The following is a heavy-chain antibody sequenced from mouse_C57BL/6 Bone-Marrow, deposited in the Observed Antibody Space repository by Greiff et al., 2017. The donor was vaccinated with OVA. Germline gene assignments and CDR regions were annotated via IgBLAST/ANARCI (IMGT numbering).Heavy chain of an antibody. CDR1: GYTFTSYG. D-gene: IGHD1-1*01. J-gene: IGHJ2*01. Sequence: VQLQQSGAELARPGASVKLSCKASGYTFTSYGISWVKQRTGQGLEWIGEIYPRSGNTYYNEKFKGKATLTADKASSTAYMELRSLTSEDSAVYFCERQINYDGSSYWYFDYWGQGTTLTVSS. CDR3: ERQINYDGSSYWYFDY. V-gene: IGHV1-81*01. CDR2: IYPRSGNT.